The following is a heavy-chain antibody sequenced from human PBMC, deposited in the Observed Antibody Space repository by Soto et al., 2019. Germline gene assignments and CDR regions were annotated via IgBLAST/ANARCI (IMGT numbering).Heavy chain of an antibody. V-gene: IGHV4-59*01. Sequence: SEPLCLPCTVAGGSSSSYDGRWIRQPPGTGQEWIGYIYYSGSTNYNPSLKSRVTISVDTSKNQFSLKLSSVTAADTAVYYCARDRSGWYITNYYYYGMDVWGQGTTVTVSS. CDR2: IYYSGST. D-gene: IGHD6-19*01. CDR3: ARDRSGWYITNYYYYGMDV. J-gene: IGHJ6*02. CDR1: GGSSSSYD.